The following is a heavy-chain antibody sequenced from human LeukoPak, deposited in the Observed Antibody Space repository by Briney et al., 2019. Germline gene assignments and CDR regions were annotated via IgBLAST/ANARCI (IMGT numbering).Heavy chain of an antibody. V-gene: IGHV4-39*01. Sequence: PSETLSLTCTVSGGSISSSSYYWGWIRQPPGKGLEWIGSIYYSGSTYYNPSLKSRVTISVDTSKNQFSLKLSSVTAADTAVYYCARHWWKAAAGTTTFDYWGQGTLVTVSS. CDR2: IYYSGST. CDR3: ARHWWKAAAGTTTFDY. D-gene: IGHD6-13*01. CDR1: GGSISSSSYY. J-gene: IGHJ4*02.